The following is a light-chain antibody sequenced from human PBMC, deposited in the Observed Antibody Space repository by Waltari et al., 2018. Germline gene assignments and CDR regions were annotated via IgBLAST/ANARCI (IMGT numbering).Light chain of an antibody. V-gene: IGLV1-47*01. Sequence: QSVLTQPPSASGTPGQKVTISCNGSSSNIGSISVYWYQQFPGTAPNLLIFKNNQRPSVFPDRFSDSKSGTSASLAINGLRSEDEADYYCAAWDDSLSGLVLGGGTKVTVL. CDR3: AAWDDSLSGLV. CDR2: KNN. CDR1: SSNIGSIS. J-gene: IGLJ3*02.